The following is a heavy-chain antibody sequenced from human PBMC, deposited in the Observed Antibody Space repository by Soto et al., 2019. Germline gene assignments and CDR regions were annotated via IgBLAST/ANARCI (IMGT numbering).Heavy chain of an antibody. D-gene: IGHD5-18*01. Sequence: QVQLVEYEGDVVQPGRSLRLSCAASGFTFSSYGMHWVHQAPGKGLEWVAVISHDGSNKNYADSVKGRFTISRDNSKNTLSLQMNSLRAEDTAVYYCAKEAEMATAPLFDYWGQGTLVTVSS. CDR1: GFTFSSYG. CDR2: ISHDGSNK. V-gene: IGHV3-30*18. CDR3: AKEAEMATAPLFDY. J-gene: IGHJ4*02.